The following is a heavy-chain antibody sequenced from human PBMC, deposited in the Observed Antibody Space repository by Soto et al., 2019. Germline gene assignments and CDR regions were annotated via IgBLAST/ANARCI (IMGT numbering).Heavy chain of an antibody. V-gene: IGHV4-34*01. CDR3: ARGGGGSGRGTLAAWLYFDY. J-gene: IGHJ4*02. Sequence: PSETLSLTCAVYGGSFSEYYWTWIRQPPGKGLEWIGESNHSGSTTYNPSLKSRVTISVDTSKNQFSLKLSSVTAADTAVYYCARGGGGSGRGTLAAWLYFDYWGQGTLVTVSS. CDR2: SNHSGST. CDR1: GGSFSEYY. D-gene: IGHD3-10*01.